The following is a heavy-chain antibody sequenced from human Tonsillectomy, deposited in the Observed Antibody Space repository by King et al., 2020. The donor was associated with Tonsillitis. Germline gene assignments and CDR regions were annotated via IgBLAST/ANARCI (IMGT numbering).Heavy chain of an antibody. CDR3: TRPGGSGTRWAFDI. CDR2: IRSKANSYAT. CDR1: GFTFSGSA. J-gene: IGHJ3*02. V-gene: IGHV3-73*01. D-gene: IGHD3-10*01. Sequence: VQLVESGGGLVQPGGSLKLSCAASGFTFSGSAMHWVRQASGKGLEWVGRIRSKANSYATPYAASVKGRFTISRDESKDTAYLQMNSLKTGDTAVYYCTRPGGSGTRWAFDIWGQGTMVTVSS.